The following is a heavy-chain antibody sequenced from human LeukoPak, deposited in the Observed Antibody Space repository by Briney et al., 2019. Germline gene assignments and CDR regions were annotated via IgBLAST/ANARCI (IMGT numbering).Heavy chain of an antibody. V-gene: IGHV4-34*01. CDR1: GGSFSGYY. Sequence: SETLSLTCAVYGGSFSGYYWSWIRQPPGKGLEWIGEINHSGSTNYNPSLKSRVTISVDTSKNQFSLKLSSVTAADTAVYHCARGHFDYSSSWYSWYYFDYWGQGTLVTVSS. CDR2: INHSGST. J-gene: IGHJ4*02. CDR3: ARGHFDYSSSWYSWYYFDY. D-gene: IGHD6-13*01.